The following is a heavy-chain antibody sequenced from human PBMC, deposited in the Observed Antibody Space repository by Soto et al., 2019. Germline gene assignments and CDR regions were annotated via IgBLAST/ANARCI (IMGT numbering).Heavy chain of an antibody. CDR1: GFTFSGYA. J-gene: IGHJ4*02. D-gene: IGHD1-26*01. V-gene: IGHV3-23*01. CDR3: AKDRLGATPYFFDY. CDR2: ISGSGGTK. Sequence: EVQLLESGGGLVQPGGSLRLSCAASGFTFSGYAMSWVRQAPGKWLEWVSGISGSGGTKYHADSVKGRFTISRDNYKNTLYLQMNSLRAEDTALYYCAKDRLGATPYFFDYWGQGTLVTVSS.